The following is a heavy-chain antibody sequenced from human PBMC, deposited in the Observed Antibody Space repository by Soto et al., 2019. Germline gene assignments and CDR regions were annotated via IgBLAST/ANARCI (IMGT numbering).Heavy chain of an antibody. CDR3: APHTLDTGMPSGY. Sequence: QVQLVQSGAEVREPGASVKVSCKASGYTFTNYGVSWVRQAPGQGLEWMGWIGGYKGNTNYAQKLQGRATLTTDPSTSKAYMELRSLRSDDTAVYYCAPHTLDTGMPSGYWGQGTLVTVSS. J-gene: IGHJ4*02. D-gene: IGHD5-18*01. CDR1: GYTFTNYG. CDR2: IGGYKGNT. V-gene: IGHV1-18*01.